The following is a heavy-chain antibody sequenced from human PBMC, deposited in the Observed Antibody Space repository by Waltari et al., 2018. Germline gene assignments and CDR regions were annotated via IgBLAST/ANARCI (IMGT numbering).Heavy chain of an antibody. CDR2: IRHPGTT. V-gene: IGHV4-34*01. Sequence: QVQLQPSGAGLLKPSETLSLTCAVSGASFTSYYWAWVRRVPGKGLEWIGQIRHPGTTNYHPSLKSRVAISIDTSKNEFSLKLFSVTAADTALYFCTRGGNYDFWSHTPFVDPWGQGTQVTVSS. J-gene: IGHJ5*02. CDR3: TRGGNYDFWSHTPFVDP. D-gene: IGHD3-3*01. CDR1: GASFTSYY.